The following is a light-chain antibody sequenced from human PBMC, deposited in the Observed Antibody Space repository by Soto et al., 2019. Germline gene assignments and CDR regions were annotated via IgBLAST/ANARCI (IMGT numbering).Light chain of an antibody. CDR3: QQYGNSIPIT. CDR1: RSVSSY. J-gene: IGKJ5*01. Sequence: EILLTQSPATLSLSPVESATLSCRATRSVSSYLAWYQQKPGQAPRLLIYGAFSRATGIPDRFSGSGSGTDFTLTISRLEPEDFAVYYCQQYGNSIPITFGQGTRLEI. CDR2: GAF. V-gene: IGKV3-20*01.